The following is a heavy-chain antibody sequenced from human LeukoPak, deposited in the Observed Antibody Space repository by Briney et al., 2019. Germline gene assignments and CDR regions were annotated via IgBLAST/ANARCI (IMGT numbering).Heavy chain of an antibody. V-gene: IGHV4-34*01. D-gene: IGHD6-19*01. CDR3: ARRRLIAVAGKAIDY. J-gene: IGHJ4*02. CDR1: GGSIRTYY. Sequence: SETLSLTCTVSGGSIRTYYWSWIRQPPGKGLEWIGEVNHSGSTNYNPSLKSRVTISVDTSKNQFSLKLSSVTAADTAVYYCARRRLIAVAGKAIDYWGQGTLVTVSS. CDR2: VNHSGST.